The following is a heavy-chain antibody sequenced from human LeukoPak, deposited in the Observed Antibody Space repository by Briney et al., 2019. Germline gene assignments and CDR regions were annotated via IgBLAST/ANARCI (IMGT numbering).Heavy chain of an antibody. J-gene: IGHJ5*02. CDR3: ARDHSRTEGGTSFWWFDP. V-gene: IGHV1-46*01. Sequence: ASVKVSCKASGYTFTGYYMHWVRRAPGQGLEWMGVINPSGTTTVYAQKFQGRVTMTRDTSTSTDYLELRSLRSEDTATYYCARDHSRTEGGTSFWWFDPWGQGTLVIVSS. CDR2: INPSGTTT. D-gene: IGHD1-26*01. CDR1: GYTFTGYY.